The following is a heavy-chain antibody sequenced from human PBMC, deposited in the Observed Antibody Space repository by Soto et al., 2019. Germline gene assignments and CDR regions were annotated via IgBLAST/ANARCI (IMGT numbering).Heavy chain of an antibody. V-gene: IGHV4-59*12. J-gene: IGHJ5*02. D-gene: IGHD3-3*02. CDR2: IHYSGNP. CDR1: GGSIIGYY. Sequence: KPSETLSLTCTLSGGSIIGYYWTWIRQSPGRGLEWVGYIHYSGNPKYNPSLNGRLTMSVDRSKNQFSLRLDSVTAADMAVYYCARGVGGIGLNWFDTWGQGTLVPVSS. CDR3: ARGVGGIGLNWFDT.